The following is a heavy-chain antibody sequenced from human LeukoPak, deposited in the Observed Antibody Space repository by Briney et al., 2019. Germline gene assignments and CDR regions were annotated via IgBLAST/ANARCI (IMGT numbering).Heavy chain of an antibody. CDR1: GGSISSGGYY. D-gene: IGHD2-2*01. Sequence: PSETLSLTCTVSGGSISSGGYYWSWIRQHPGKGLEWIGYIYYSGSTYCNPSLKSRVTISVDTSKNQFSLKLSSVTAADTAVYYCARGRAVPAAQYYFDYWGQGTLVTVSS. V-gene: IGHV4-31*03. J-gene: IGHJ4*02. CDR3: ARGRAVPAAQYYFDY. CDR2: IYYSGST.